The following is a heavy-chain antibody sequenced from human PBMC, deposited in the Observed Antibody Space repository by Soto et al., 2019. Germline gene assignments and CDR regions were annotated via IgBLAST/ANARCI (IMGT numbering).Heavy chain of an antibody. Sequence: PGGSLRLSCSASGFPFSTYGMHWVRQAPGKGLEWVAVIWYDGSNKYYADSVKGRSTISRDNSKNTLYLQINSLRAEDTAVYYCARAPSCSSASCYLNNWFDPWGRGTLVTVSS. CDR1: GFPFSTYG. CDR3: ARAPSCSSASCYLNNWFDP. J-gene: IGHJ5*02. V-gene: IGHV3-33*01. D-gene: IGHD2-2*01. CDR2: IWYDGSNK.